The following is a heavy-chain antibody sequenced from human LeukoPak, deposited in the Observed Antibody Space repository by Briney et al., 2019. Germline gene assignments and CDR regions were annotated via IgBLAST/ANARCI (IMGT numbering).Heavy chain of an antibody. J-gene: IGHJ5*02. CDR3: AALGGRGTSYNWFDP. V-gene: IGHV3-23*01. Sequence: AGGSLRLSCAASGFTFSSYAMSWVRQAPGKGLEWVSAISGSGGSTYYADSVKGRFTISRDNSENTLYLQMNSLRAEDTAVYYCAALGGRGTSYNWFDPWGQGTLVTVSS. CDR2: ISGSGGST. D-gene: IGHD3-10*01. CDR1: GFTFSSYA.